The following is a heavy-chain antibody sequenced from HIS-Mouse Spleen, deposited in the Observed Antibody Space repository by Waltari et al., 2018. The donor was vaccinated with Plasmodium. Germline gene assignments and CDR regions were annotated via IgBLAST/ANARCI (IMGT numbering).Heavy chain of an antibody. CDR2: LNPNNGGK. Sequence: QVQLVQSGAEVKKPGASVKVSCKASGYTFTGYYMHWVRQAPGQGLEWMGWLNPNNGGKNYVQKFQGRVTMTRDTSISTAYMELSRLRSDDTAVYYCARVLGYKAAAGTFVEYFQHWGQGTLVTVSS. CDR3: ARVLGYKAAAGTFVEYFQH. J-gene: IGHJ1*01. V-gene: IGHV1-2*02. CDR1: GYTFTGYY. D-gene: IGHD6-13*01.